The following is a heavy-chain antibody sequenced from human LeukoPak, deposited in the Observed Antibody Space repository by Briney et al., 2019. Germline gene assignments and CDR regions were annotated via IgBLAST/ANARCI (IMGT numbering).Heavy chain of an antibody. CDR2: FDPEDGET. V-gene: IGHV1-24*01. J-gene: IGHJ3*02. Sequence: ASVKVSCKVTGYTLTELSMHWVRQAPGKGLEWMGGFDPEDGETIYAQKFQGRVTMTEDTSTDTAYMELSSLRSEDTAVYYCATDSARGGDFAFDIWGQGTMVTVSS. D-gene: IGHD2-21*02. CDR1: GYTLTELS. CDR3: ATDSARGGDFAFDI.